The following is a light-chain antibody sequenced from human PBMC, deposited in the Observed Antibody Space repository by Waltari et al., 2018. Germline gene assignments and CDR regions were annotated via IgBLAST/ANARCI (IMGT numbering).Light chain of an antibody. V-gene: IGKV1-8*01. CDR3: QQYDTYPWT. J-gene: IGKJ1*01. CDR1: QGISNF. CDR2: GAS. Sequence: AIRITQSPSSLSASTGDRVTITCRASQGISNFLAWYQQKPGTATKLLIYGASTSQSGVPSRFSGSGSGTDFTLTISCLQSEDFATYYCQQYDTYPWTFGQGTKVEIK.